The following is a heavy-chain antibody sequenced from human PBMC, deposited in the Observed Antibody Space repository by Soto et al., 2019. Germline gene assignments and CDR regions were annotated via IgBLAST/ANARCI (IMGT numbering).Heavy chain of an antibody. D-gene: IGHD2-15*01. Sequence: QVQLQQWGAGLLKPSETLSLTCAVYGGSFSGYYWSWIRQPPGKGLEWIGEIKHSGSTNYNPSLKSRVTISVDTSKNQFSLKLSSVTAADTAVYYCARGQIVVVVAALYYYYYMDVWGKGTTVTVSS. V-gene: IGHV4-34*01. CDR2: IKHSGST. J-gene: IGHJ6*03. CDR1: GGSFSGYY. CDR3: ARGQIVVVVAALYYYYYMDV.